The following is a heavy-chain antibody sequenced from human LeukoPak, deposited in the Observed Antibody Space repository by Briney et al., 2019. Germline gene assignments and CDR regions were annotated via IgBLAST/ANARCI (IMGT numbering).Heavy chain of an antibody. CDR1: GFTFSKYW. Sequence: GGSLRLSCAASGFTFSKYWMLWVRQAPGKGLESVSRINTDGTVTTYADSVKGRFTVSRDNADNTMFLQMNSVRDQDTAVYYCATKQWLAPPPDSWGQGTPVTVSS. CDR2: INTDGTVT. J-gene: IGHJ4*02. D-gene: IGHD6-19*01. V-gene: IGHV3-74*01. CDR3: ATKQWLAPPPDS.